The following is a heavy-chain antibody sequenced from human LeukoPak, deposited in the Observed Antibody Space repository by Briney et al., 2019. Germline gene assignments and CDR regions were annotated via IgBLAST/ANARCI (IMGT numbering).Heavy chain of an antibody. Sequence: GGSLRLSCAASGFTFSSYAMSWVRQAPGKGLEWVSSISSSSSYIYYADSVKGRFTISRDNAKNSLYLQMNSLRAEDTAVYYCARDAYLAAAGTDYYYYYMDVWGKGTTVTVSS. J-gene: IGHJ6*03. CDR1: GFTFSSYA. V-gene: IGHV3-21*01. CDR2: ISSSSSYI. D-gene: IGHD6-13*01. CDR3: ARDAYLAAAGTDYYYYYMDV.